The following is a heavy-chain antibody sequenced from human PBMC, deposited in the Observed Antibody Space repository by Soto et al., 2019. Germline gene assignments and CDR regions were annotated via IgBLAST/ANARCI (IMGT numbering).Heavy chain of an antibody. CDR1: GFTVSTYY. V-gene: IGHV3-66*01. CDR3: ARGREASSDFDS. D-gene: IGHD3-3*01. CDR2: VYSGGTT. J-gene: IGHJ4*03. Sequence: EVQLVESGGGLVQPGGSLRLSCAASGFTVSTYYMNWVRQAPGEGLEWVSVVYSGGTTYYADSVRGRFTISRDNSKSTLVLQMNSLRAEDTAVYDCARGREASSDFDSWGQGTMVTVSS.